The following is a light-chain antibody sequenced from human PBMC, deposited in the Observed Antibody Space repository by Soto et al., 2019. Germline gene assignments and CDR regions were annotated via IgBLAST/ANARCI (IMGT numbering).Light chain of an antibody. J-gene: IGLJ2*01. CDR1: SSNIGNNY. Sequence: QAVLTQPPSVSAAPGQKVTISCSGSSSNIGNNYVYWFQQLQGAAPKLLIYDSNKRPSGIADRFSASKSRTSATLDITGLQTGDDATYYCATWDRSMTGDVFGGGTQPTVL. CDR2: DSN. CDR3: ATWDRSMTGDV. V-gene: IGLV1-51*01.